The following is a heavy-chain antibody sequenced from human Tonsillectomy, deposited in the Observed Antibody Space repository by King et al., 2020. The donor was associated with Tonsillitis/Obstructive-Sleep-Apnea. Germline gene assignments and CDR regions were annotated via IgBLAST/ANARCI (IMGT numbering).Heavy chain of an antibody. J-gene: IGHJ2*01. CDR2: ISGSGGST. D-gene: IGHD7-27*01. V-gene: IGHV3-23*04. CDR1: GFTFSSYA. CDR3: ARRITGVGVGYWYFDL. Sequence: VQLVESGGGLVQPGGSLRLSCAASGFTFSSYAMSWVRQAPGKGLEWVSAISGSGGSTYYADSVKGRFTISRDNSKNTLYLQMNSLRAEDTAVYYCARRITGVGVGYWYFDLWGRGTLVTVSS.